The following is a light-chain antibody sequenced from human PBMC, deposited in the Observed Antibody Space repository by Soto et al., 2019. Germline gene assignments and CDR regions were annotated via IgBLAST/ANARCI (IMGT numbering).Light chain of an antibody. J-gene: IGLJ1*01. V-gene: IGLV2-14*01. CDR3: SSYTSSSTYV. CDR1: STDIGRYNY. CDR2: DVS. Sequence: QSALTQPASVSGSPGQSITISCTGTSTDIGRYNYVSWYQQHPGKAPKLMIYDVSNRPSGVSNRFSGSKSGNTASLTISGLQAEDEADYYCSSYTSSSTYVFGTGTKV.